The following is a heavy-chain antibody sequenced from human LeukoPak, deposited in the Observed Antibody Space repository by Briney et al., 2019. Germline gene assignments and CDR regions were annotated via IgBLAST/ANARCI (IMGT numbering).Heavy chain of an antibody. D-gene: IGHD1-26*01. CDR2: ISSSSSYI. J-gene: IGHJ4*02. Sequence: GGSLRLSCAASGFTFSSYNMNWVRQAPGKGLEWVSSISSSSSYIYYADSVKGRFTISRDNAKNSLYLQMNSLRAEDTAVYYCARAMRWELLVGGFDYWGQGTLVTVSS. CDR3: ARAMRWELLVGGFDY. V-gene: IGHV3-21*01. CDR1: GFTFSSYN.